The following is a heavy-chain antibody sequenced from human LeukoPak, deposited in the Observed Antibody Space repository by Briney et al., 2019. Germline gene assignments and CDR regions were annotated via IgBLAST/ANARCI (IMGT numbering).Heavy chain of an antibody. J-gene: IGHJ4*02. CDR3: AKDVTFWSGYFDY. D-gene: IGHD3-3*01. Sequence: GGSLRLSCAASGFTFSSYSMNWVRQAPGKGLEWVSSISSSSSYIYYADSVKGRFTISRDNAKNSLYLQMNSLRAEDTAVYYCAKDVTFWSGYFDYWGQGTLVTVSS. CDR2: ISSSSSYI. V-gene: IGHV3-21*04. CDR1: GFTFSSYS.